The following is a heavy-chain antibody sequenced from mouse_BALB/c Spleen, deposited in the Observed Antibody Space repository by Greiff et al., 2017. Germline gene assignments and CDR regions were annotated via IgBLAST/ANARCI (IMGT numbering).Heavy chain of an antibody. Sequence: EVKLVESGGGLVQPGGSRKLSCAASGFTFSSFGMHWVRQAPGKGLEWVAYISSGSSTIYYADTVKGRFTISRDNPKNTLFLQMTSLRSEDTAMYYCARGGYYGPLGAMDYWGQGTSVTVSS. CDR3: ARGGYYGPLGAMDY. V-gene: IGHV5-17*02. D-gene: IGHD1-1*01. CDR1: GFTFSSFG. J-gene: IGHJ4*01. CDR2: ISSGSSTI.